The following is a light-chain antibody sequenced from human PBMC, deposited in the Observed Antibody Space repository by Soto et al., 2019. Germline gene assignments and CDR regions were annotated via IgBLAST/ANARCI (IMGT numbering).Light chain of an antibody. CDR2: EVT. Sequence: QSVLTQPASVSGSPGQSITISCTGTSSDVGAYNFVSWYQLHPGEAPKLIIYEVTNRPSGVSERFSGSKSGNTASLTISGLQSEDETGYYCSSYTSLSTVVFGTGTKATVL. CDR1: SSDVGAYNF. CDR3: SSYTSLSTVV. J-gene: IGLJ1*01. V-gene: IGLV2-14*01.